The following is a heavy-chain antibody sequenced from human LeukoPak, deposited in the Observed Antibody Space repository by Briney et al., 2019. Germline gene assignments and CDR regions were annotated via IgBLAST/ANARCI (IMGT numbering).Heavy chain of an antibody. CDR2: LSGSGGST. CDR3: AKDPSGYCSGGSCYSFDN. J-gene: IGHJ4*02. CDR1: GFPFSTYG. Sequence: GGSLRLSCAAPGFPFSTYGMSWVRQAPGKGLEWVSALSGSGGSTYYADSVKGRFTISRDNSKNTLYLQMNSLRAEDTAVYYCAKDPSGYCSGGSCYSFDNWGQGALVTVSS. V-gene: IGHV3-23*01. D-gene: IGHD2-15*01.